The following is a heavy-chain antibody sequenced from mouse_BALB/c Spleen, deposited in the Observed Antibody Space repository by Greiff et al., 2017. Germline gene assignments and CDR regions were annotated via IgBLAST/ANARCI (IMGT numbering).Heavy chain of an antibody. Sequence: QVQLQQSGPELVKPGASVRISCKASGYTFTSYYIHWVKQRPGQGLEWIGWIYPGNVNTKYNEKFKGKATLTADKSSSTAYMQLSSLTSEDSAVYFCAIMITSAMDYWGQGTSVTVSS. CDR3: AIMITSAMDY. D-gene: IGHD2-4*01. CDR1: GYTFTSYY. V-gene: IGHV1S56*01. J-gene: IGHJ4*01. CDR2: IYPGNVNT.